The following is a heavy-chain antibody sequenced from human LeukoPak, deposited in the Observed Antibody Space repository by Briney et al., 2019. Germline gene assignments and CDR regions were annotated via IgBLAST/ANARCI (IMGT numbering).Heavy chain of an antibody. D-gene: IGHD3-22*01. CDR1: GFTFSIYS. J-gene: IGHJ4*02. Sequence: GGSLRLSCAASGFTFSIYSMHWVRQAPGKGLEWVSYVSSSSSTIYYADSVKGRFTISRDNAKNSLYLQMNSLRAEDTAVYYCARVPGYYDSSGLFDYWGQGTLVTVSS. V-gene: IGHV3-48*01. CDR2: VSSSSSTI. CDR3: ARVPGYYDSSGLFDY.